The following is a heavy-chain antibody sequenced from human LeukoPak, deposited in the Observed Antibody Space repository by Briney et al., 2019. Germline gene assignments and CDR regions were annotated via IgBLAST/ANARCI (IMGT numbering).Heavy chain of an antibody. V-gene: IGHV3-23*01. J-gene: IGHJ4*02. D-gene: IGHD5-12*01. CDR3: ARIGATSENIDY. CDR2: ISATGGTA. CDR1: GFTFKSYG. Sequence: GGSLRLSCGGSGFTFKSYGLSWVRQAPGKGLEWVSAISATGGTAVYADSVKGRFTVSRDNSKNTLFLHMNSLSAEDMAVYYCARIGATSENIDYWGQGTLVTVSS.